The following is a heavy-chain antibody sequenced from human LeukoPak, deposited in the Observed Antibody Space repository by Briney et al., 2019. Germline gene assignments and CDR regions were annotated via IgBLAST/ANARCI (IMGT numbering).Heavy chain of an antibody. Sequence: GGSLRLSCAASGFTFSSYAMHWVRQAPGKGLEWVALISYDRSNQYYADSVKGRFTISRDNSKNTLYLQMSSLRAEDTAVYYCARSYRRGAITMLRGVANRGAFDIWGRGTMVTVSS. CDR1: GFTFSSYA. D-gene: IGHD3-10*01. V-gene: IGHV3-30*04. CDR2: ISYDRSNQ. J-gene: IGHJ3*02. CDR3: ARSYRRGAITMLRGVANRGAFDI.